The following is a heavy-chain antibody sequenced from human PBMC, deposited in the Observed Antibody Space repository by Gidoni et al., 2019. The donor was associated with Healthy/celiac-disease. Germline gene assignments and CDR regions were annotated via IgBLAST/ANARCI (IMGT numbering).Heavy chain of an antibody. CDR2: ISAYNGNT. Sequence: QVQLVQSGAEVKKPGASVKVSCKASGYTFTSYGISWVRQAPGQGLEWMGWISAYNGNTNYAQKLQGRVTMTTDTSTSTAYMELRSLRSDDTAVYYCARVHNYYGSGSLGEYYYYGMDVWGQGTTVTVSS. D-gene: IGHD3-10*01. CDR3: ARVHNYYGSGSLGEYYYYGMDV. J-gene: IGHJ6*02. V-gene: IGHV1-18*01. CDR1: GYTFTSYG.